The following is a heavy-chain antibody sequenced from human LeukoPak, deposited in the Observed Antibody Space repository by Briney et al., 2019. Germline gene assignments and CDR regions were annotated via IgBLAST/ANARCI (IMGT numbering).Heavy chain of an antibody. V-gene: IGHV3-23*01. CDR1: GFTFSSYA. Sequence: GGSLRLSCAASGFTFSSYAMSWVRQAPGKGLEWVSGISGSGGSTYHADSVKGRFTISRDNSKNTLYLQMNSLRAEDTAVYYCAKDLDHSGYWHYYFDYWGQGTLVTVSS. CDR2: ISGSGGST. J-gene: IGHJ4*02. D-gene: IGHD3-22*01. CDR3: AKDLDHSGYWHYYFDY.